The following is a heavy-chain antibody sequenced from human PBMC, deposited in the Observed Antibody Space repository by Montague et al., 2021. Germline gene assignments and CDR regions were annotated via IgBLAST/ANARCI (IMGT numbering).Heavy chain of an antibody. D-gene: IGHD2-15*01. V-gene: IGHV4-39*01. CDR1: GGSISSASYY. CDR3: ARSLYCRGGSCYSGFDP. Sequence: SETPLTCTVSGGSISSASYYWGWIRQPPGKGPEFIGVIYYNGTTYHNPSLKSRVTVSMDTSKNQFSLKLSSVTAADTAVYYCARSLYCRGGSCYSGFDPWGQGTLVTASS. CDR2: IYYNGTT. J-gene: IGHJ5*02.